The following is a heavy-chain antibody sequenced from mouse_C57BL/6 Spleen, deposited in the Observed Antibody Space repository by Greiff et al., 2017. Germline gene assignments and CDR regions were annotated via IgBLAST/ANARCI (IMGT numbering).Heavy chain of an antibody. D-gene: IGHD1-3*01. J-gene: IGHJ2*01. CDR1: GYTFTSYW. CDR2: IDPSDSET. CDR3: ARGRSVKGDD. V-gene: IGHV1-52*01. Sequence: VLLLQPGADLVRPGSSVKLSCKASGYTFTSYWMYWVKPRPIQGLEWIGNIDPSDSETHYNQKFKDKGTLSVNKSSSAAYMRRSNLTSKDSAVYYRARGRSVKGDDWGKGTTLTVSS.